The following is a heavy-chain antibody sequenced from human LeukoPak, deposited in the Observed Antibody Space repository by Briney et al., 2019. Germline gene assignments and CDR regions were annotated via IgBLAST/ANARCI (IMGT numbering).Heavy chain of an antibody. V-gene: IGHV3-23*01. J-gene: IGHJ4*02. D-gene: IGHD3-10*01. CDR2: ISGSGGST. Sequence: GGSLRLSCAASGFTFSSYAMSWVRQAPGKGLEWVSAISGSGGSTYYADSVKGRFTISRDNSKNTLYLQMNSLRAEDTAVYYCANFGSGSYYMSFRTDYWGQGTLVTISS. CDR3: ANFGSGSYYMSFRTDY. CDR1: GFTFSSYA.